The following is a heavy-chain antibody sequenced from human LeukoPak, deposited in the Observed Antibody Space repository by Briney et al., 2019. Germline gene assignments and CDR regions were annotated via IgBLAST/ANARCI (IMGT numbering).Heavy chain of an antibody. CDR2: INHSGST. CDR3: ARGHVAAAADY. D-gene: IGHD6-13*01. Sequence: NPSETLSLTCAVYGGSFSGYYWSWIRQPPGKGLEWIGEINHSGSTNYNPSLKSRVTISVDTSKNQFSLKLSSVTAADTAVYYCARGHVAAAADYWGQGTLVTVSS. J-gene: IGHJ4*02. V-gene: IGHV4-34*01. CDR1: GGSFSGYY.